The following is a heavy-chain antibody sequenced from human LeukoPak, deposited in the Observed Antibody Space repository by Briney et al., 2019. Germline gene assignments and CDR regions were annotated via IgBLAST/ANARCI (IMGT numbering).Heavy chain of an antibody. CDR1: GFTFTSYG. D-gene: IGHD6-13*01. J-gene: IGHJ4*02. CDR2: ISAYNGNT. V-gene: IGHV1-18*01. Sequence: GGSLRLSCAASGFTFTSYGISWVRQAPGQGLEWMGWISAYNGNTNYAQKLQGRVTMTTDTSTSTAYMELRSLRSDDTAVYYCARGRAGDYFDYWGQGTLVTVSS. CDR3: ARGRAGDYFDY.